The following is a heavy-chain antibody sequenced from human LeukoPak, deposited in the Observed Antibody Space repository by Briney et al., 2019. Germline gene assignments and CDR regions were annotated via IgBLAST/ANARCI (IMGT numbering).Heavy chain of an antibody. CDR3: ARGLLLEWLPRD. CDR2: IIPIFGTA. J-gene: IGHJ4*02. Sequence: RASVKVSCKASGGTFSSYAISWVRQAPGQGLEWMGGIIPIFGTANYAQKFQGRVTITADESTSTAYMELSSLRSEDTAVYYCARGLLLEWLPRDWGQGTLVTVSS. CDR1: GGTFSSYA. V-gene: IGHV1-69*13. D-gene: IGHD3-3*01.